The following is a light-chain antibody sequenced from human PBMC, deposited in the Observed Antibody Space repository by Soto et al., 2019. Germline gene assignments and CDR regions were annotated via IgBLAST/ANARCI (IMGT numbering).Light chain of an antibody. CDR1: SSDVGGYKY. J-gene: IGLJ2*01. V-gene: IGLV2-14*01. Sequence: QSALTQPASVSGSPGQSITISCTGTSSDVGGYKYVSWYQQYPGKAPKLIIYEVSNRPSGVSNRFSGSKSGNTASPTISGLQAEDEADYYCSSYASSNTLGFGGGAKLTVL. CDR3: SSYASSNTLG. CDR2: EVS.